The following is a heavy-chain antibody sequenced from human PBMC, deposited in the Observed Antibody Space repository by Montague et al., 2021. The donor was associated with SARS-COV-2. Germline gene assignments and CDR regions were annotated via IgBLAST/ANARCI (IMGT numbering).Heavy chain of an antibody. D-gene: IGHD4-17*01. CDR1: GGSFSGYY. Sequence: SETLSLTCAVYGGSFSGYYWSWIRQPPGKGLEWIGEINHSGSTNYNPSLKSRVTISVDTSKNQFSPKLSSVTGADTAVYYCARGGTVTTFYYYYYGMDVWGQGTTVTVSS. CDR3: ARGGTVTTFYYYYYGMDV. J-gene: IGHJ6*02. CDR2: INHSGST. V-gene: IGHV4-34*01.